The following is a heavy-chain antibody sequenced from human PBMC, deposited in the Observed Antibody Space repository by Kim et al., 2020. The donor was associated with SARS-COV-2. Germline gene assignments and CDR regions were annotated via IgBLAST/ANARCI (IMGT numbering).Heavy chain of an antibody. V-gene: IGHV5-51*01. CDR1: GYSFTSYW. CDR3: ACIVATIKDYGENFDY. CDR2: IYPGDSDT. J-gene: IGHJ4*02. D-gene: IGHD5-12*01. Sequence: GESLQISCKGSGYSFTSYWIGWVRQMPGKGLEWMGIIYPGDSDTRYSPSFQGQVTISADKSISTAYLQWSSLKASDTAMYYCACIVATIKDYGENFDYWGQGTLVTVSS.